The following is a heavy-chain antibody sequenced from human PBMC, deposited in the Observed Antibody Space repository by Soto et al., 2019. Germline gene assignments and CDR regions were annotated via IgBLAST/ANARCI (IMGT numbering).Heavy chain of an antibody. CDR3: ARLNYDGRGYGDSLDS. CDR2: IYYSGST. V-gene: IGHV4-30-4*01. D-gene: IGHD3-22*01. Sequence: PSETLSLTCTVSGGSISSGDYYWSWIRQPPGKGLEWIGYIYYSGSTYYNPSLKSRVTISVDTSKNQFSLKLSAVTAAETAVYYCARLNYDGRGYGDSLDSWGKETLVPAPQ. CDR1: GGSISSGDYY. J-gene: IGHJ4*02.